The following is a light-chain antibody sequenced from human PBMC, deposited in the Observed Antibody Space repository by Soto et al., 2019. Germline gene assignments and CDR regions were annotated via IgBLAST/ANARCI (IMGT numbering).Light chain of an antibody. Sequence: SALTQPASVSGSPGQSITISCTGTSSDVGAYNFVSWYQQHPGKLPKLMIFDVSRRPSGVSDRFSGSKSGNTASLTISGLQAEDEGDYYCISYTSSSTHVFGSGTKLTVL. J-gene: IGLJ1*01. CDR3: ISYTSSSTHV. CDR2: DVS. CDR1: SSDVGAYNF. V-gene: IGLV2-14*03.